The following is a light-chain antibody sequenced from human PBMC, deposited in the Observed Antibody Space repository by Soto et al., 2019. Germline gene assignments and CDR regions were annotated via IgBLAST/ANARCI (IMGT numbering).Light chain of an antibody. CDR2: AAS. CDR1: QSVSNSH. V-gene: IGKV3-20*01. Sequence: EIVLTQSPATLSLSPGERATLSCRASQSVSNSHLAWYQHKRGQSPRLLIYAASSRATGISDRFSGSGSGTDFPLTISRLEPEDFAVYYGQQYDRSPLFGGGTKVE. J-gene: IGKJ4*01. CDR3: QQYDRSPL.